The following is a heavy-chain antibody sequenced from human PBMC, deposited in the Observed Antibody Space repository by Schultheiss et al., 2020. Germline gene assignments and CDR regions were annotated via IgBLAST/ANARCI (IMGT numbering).Heavy chain of an antibody. Sequence: ASVKVSCKASGYTFTSYAMNWVRQAPGQGLEWMGWISASRDQTYYAQKLQGRVTMTTDTSTSTAYMELRSLRSDDTAVYYCARGVFPPDAFDIWGQGTMVTVSS. D-gene: IGHD3-10*01. V-gene: IGHV1-18*01. J-gene: IGHJ3*02. CDR2: ISASRDQT. CDR3: ARGVFPPDAFDI. CDR1: GYTFTSYA.